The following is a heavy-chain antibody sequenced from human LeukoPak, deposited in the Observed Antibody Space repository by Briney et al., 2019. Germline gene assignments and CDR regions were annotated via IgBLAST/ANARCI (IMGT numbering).Heavy chain of an antibody. CDR1: GFTFSSYG. CDR3: AKGPGGYSSGWYFDY. CDR2: IRYDGSNK. J-gene: IGHJ4*02. V-gene: IGHV3-30*02. D-gene: IGHD6-19*01. Sequence: QPGGSLRLSCPASGFTFSSYGMHWVRQAPGKGLEWVAFIRYDGSNKYYADSVKGRFTISRDNSKNTLYLQMNSLRAEDTAVYYCAKGPGGYSSGWYFDYWGQGTLVTVSS.